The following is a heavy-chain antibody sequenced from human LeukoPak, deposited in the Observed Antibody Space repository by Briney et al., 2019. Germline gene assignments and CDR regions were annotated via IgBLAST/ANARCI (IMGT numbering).Heavy chain of an antibody. Sequence: GGSLRLSCAASGITFSKAWMNWVRQAPGKGLEWVGRIKTKTDGGTTDYAAPVKGRITISRDDSENTLYLQMDSLKTEDTAVYFCTTYTTGSFTYWGQGTLVAVSS. CDR3: TTYTTGSFTY. V-gene: IGHV3-15*01. D-gene: IGHD2-2*02. CDR1: GITFSKAW. J-gene: IGHJ4*02. CDR2: IKTKTDGGTT.